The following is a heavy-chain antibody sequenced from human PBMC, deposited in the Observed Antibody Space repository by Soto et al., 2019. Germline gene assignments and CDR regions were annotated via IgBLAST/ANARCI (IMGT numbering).Heavy chain of an antibody. J-gene: IGHJ5*02. CDR2: VSWRDDV. CDR1: GFSLTNTGVG. CDR3: APTGLLYSEYGGSGP. D-gene: IGHD2-21*01. V-gene: IGHV2-5*01. Sequence: QITLKESGPTLLKPTQALTLTCRFSGFSLTNTGVGVGWIRQSPGKALEWLALVSWRDDVRYNPALKSRLTITKDTSKDQVALTLTNVAPVDTATYSCAPTGLLYSEYGGSGPWGQGTLVTVSS.